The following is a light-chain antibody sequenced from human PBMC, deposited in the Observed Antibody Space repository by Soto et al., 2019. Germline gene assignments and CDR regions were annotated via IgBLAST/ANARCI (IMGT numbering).Light chain of an antibody. CDR1: SSDVGGYNY. CDR3: SSYTSSSALV. CDR2: EVS. V-gene: IGLV2-14*01. Sequence: QSVLTQPASVSGSPGQSITISCTGSSSDVGGYNYVSWYQNHPGTAPKLMIYEVSNRPSGVSNRFSGSKSGNTASLTISGLQDEDEADYYCSSYTSSSALVFGGGTKVTVL. J-gene: IGLJ2*01.